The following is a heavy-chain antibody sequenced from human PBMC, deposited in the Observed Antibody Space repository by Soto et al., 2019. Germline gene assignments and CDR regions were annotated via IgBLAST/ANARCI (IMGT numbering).Heavy chain of an antibody. J-gene: IGHJ6*02. V-gene: IGHV6-1*01. D-gene: IGHD5-18*01. CDR1: GDSVSSNSAA. CDR3: ARDYTAMVSDYYYGMDV. Sequence: SQTLSLTCAISGDSVSSNSAAWNWIRQSPSRGLEWLGRTYYRSKWYNDYAVSVKSRITINPDTSKNQFSLQLNSVTPEDTAVYYCARDYTAMVSDYYYGMDVWGQGTTVTVSS. CDR2: TYYRSKWYN.